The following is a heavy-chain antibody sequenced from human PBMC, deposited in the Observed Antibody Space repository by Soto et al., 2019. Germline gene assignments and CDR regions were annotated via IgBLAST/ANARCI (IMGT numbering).Heavy chain of an antibody. CDR3: AKGPAIVLVPAAMNYYYGMGV. CDR1: GFTFDDYA. J-gene: IGHJ6*02. V-gene: IGHV3-9*01. Sequence: GGSLRLSCAASGFTFDDYAMHWVRQAPGKGPEWVAGISWNRSSKYYADSVKGRFTISRDNSKKTLYLQMNSLRAEDTAVYYCAKGPAIVLVPAAMNYYYGMGVWGQGTTVTV. CDR2: ISWNRSSK. D-gene: IGHD2-2*01.